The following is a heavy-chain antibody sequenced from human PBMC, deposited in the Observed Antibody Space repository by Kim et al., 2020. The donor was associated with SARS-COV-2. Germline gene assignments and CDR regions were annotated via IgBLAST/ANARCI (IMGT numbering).Heavy chain of an antibody. CDR3: GKCSGPSCFDYYFDY. CDR2: ISDNSGSI. CDR1: GFSFSNHG. D-gene: IGHD2-15*01. J-gene: IGHJ4*02. V-gene: IGHV3-23*01. Sequence: GGSLRLSCAASGFSFSNHGMSWVRRAPGKGLEWVSVISDNSGSIYYVDSVKGRFTISRDNSKNTVYLQMNSLRVEDTAVYYCGKCSGPSCFDYYFDYCGQGTLVTVSS.